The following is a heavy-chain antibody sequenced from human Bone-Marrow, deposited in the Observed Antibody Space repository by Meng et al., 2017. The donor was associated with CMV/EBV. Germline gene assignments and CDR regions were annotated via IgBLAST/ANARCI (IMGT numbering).Heavy chain of an antibody. J-gene: IGHJ4*02. D-gene: IGHD6-13*01. CDR2: IYYSGST. V-gene: IGHV4-39*01. CDR1: GGSISSSGYY. CDR3: ARRPNSSSWYYFDY. Sequence: QLQLQESGPGLVKPSETLSLTCTVSGGSISSSGYYWGWIRQPPGKGLEWIGSIYYSGSTYYNPSLKSRVTISVDTSKNQFSLKLSSVTAADTAVYYCARRPNSSSWYYFDYWGQGTLVTVSS.